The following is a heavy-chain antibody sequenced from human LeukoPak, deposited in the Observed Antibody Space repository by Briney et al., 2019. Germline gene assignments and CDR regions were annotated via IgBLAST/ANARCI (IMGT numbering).Heavy chain of an antibody. D-gene: IGHD2-2*01. Sequence: GGSLRLSCAASGFTFSNAWMTWVRQAPGEGLEWVGRIYRNADGGTTDYAAPVKGRFTISRDDSKNTLYLQMNGLKTEDTAVYYCTTDSYCSTTTCYASSNYYYGLDAWGQGTSVTVSS. J-gene: IGHJ6*02. CDR2: IYRNADGGTT. CDR3: TTDSYCSTTTCYASSNYYYGLDA. CDR1: GFTFSNAW. V-gene: IGHV3-15*05.